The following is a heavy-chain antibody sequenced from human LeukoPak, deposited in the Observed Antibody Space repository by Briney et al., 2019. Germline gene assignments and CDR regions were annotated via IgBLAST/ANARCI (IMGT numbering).Heavy chain of an antibody. CDR3: ARAWFGESPFDY. Sequence: ASVKVSCKASGYTFTGYYMHWVRQAPGQGLEWMGWINPNSGGTNYAQKFQGRVTMTRDTSISTAYMELSRLRSDDTAVYYCARAWFGESPFDYWGQGTLVTVSS. D-gene: IGHD3-10*01. CDR2: INPNSGGT. CDR1: GYTFTGYY. J-gene: IGHJ4*02. V-gene: IGHV1-2*02.